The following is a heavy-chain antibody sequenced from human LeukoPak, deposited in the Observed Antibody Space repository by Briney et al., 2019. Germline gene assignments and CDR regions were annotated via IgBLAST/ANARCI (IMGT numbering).Heavy chain of an antibody. J-gene: IGHJ4*02. CDR3: AKDRSGMAYHFDF. Sequence: GGSLRLSCAASGFRFSTYVMSWVRQAPGKGLEWVSAISGSGDSTYYVDSVKGRFTISRDNYKNTLFLQMDSLRPEDTAIYYCAKDRSGMAYHFDFWGQGTLVTVSS. V-gene: IGHV3-23*01. D-gene: IGHD2-2*01. CDR2: ISGSGDST. CDR1: GFRFSTYV.